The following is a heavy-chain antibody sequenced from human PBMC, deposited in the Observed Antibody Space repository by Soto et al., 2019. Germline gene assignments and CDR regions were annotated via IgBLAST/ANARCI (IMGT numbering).Heavy chain of an antibody. CDR2: INHSGST. D-gene: IGHD1-26*01. CDR1: GGSFSGYY. J-gene: IGHJ5*02. CDR3: ARGLAGGYNWFDP. Sequence: PSETLSLTCAVYGGSFSGYYWSWIRQPPGKGLEWIGEINHSGSTNYNPSLKSRVTISVDTSKNQFSLKLSSVTAADTAVYYCARGLAGGYNWFDPWGQGTLVTVSS. V-gene: IGHV4-34*01.